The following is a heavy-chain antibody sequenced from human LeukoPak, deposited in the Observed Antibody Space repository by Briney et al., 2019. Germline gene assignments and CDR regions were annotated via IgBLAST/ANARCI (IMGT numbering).Heavy chain of an antibody. CDR3: VRGPLIPLAARI. J-gene: IGHJ4*02. D-gene: IGHD2/OR15-2a*01. CDR2: ISRSSSTI. V-gene: IGHV3-11*01. CDR1: GLPFLDYY. Sequence: PGGSLRLSCVGSGLPFLDYYMSWIRQTPAKGLEWVSYISRSSSTIYYADSVRGRFTISRDNDRNSLWLQMNRLRAEDTGVYYCVRGPLIPLAARIWGQGTLVTVSS.